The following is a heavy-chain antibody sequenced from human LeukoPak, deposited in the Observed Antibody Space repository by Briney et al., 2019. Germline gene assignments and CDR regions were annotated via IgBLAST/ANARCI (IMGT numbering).Heavy chain of an antibody. J-gene: IGHJ4*02. D-gene: IGHD2-2*01. CDR1: GYTFRSHG. V-gene: IGHV1-18*01. CDR3: ATKRGLVVVPAEQGNFDY. CDR2: ISCCDGET. Sequence: GASVKVSCKASGYTFRSHGISWVRQAPGQGLEWMGWISCCDGETKYAQKFQGRVTMTEDTSTDTAYMELSSLRSEDTAVYYCATKRGLVVVPAEQGNFDYWGQGTLVTVSS.